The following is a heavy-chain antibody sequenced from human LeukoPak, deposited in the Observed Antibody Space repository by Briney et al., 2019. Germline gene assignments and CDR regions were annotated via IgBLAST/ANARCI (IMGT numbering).Heavy chain of an antibody. J-gene: IGHJ4*02. V-gene: IGHV3-11*04. CDR2: IGRSGTTI. D-gene: IGHD3-9*01. CDR3: ARSGKIYFDWLLDY. CDR1: GFTFSDYY. Sequence: TGGSLRLSCAASGFTFSDYYMSWIRQAPGKGLEWVSYIGRSGTTIHYADSVKGRFTSSWDNAKKSPYLQMNSLRAEDTAVYYCARSGKIYFDWLLDYWGQGTLVTVSS.